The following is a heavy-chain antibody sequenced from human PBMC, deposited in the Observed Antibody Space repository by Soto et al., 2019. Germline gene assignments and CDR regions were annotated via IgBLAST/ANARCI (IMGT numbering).Heavy chain of an antibody. Sequence: SETLSLTCTVSGGSTSSDNYWSWIRQPPGKGLEWIGHIYYSGNTDYNPSLKSRLAISIDTSKNQFSLKLSSVTAADTAVYFCARGGGESSDGLYYFDSWGQGSLVTVSS. CDR1: GGSTSSDNY. CDR2: IYYSGNT. V-gene: IGHV4-30-4*01. D-gene: IGHD3-16*01. CDR3: ARGGGESSDGLYYFDS. J-gene: IGHJ4*02.